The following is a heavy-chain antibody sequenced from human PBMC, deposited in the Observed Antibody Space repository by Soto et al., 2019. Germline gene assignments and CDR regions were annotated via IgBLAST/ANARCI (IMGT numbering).Heavy chain of an antibody. CDR1: GFPFSSYA. CDR2: ISYDGSNK. D-gene: IGHD3-10*01. CDR3: ARDQGLLWFGEFISNWFDP. V-gene: IGHV3-30-3*01. J-gene: IGHJ5*02. Sequence: QVQLVESGGGVVQPGRSLRLSCAASGFPFSSYAMHWVRQAPGKGLEWVAVISYDGSNKYYADSVKGRFTISRDNSKNTLYLQMNSLRAEDTAVYYCARDQGLLWFGEFISNWFDPWGQGTLVTVSS.